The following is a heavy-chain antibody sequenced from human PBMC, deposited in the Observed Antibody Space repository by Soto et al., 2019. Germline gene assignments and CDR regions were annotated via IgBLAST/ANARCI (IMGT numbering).Heavy chain of an antibody. CDR3: ARGDYSKGNWFDP. J-gene: IGHJ5*02. D-gene: IGHD4-4*01. CDR2: TRNKANSYTT. Sequence: EVQLVESGGGLVQPGGSLRLSCAASGFTFSDHYMDWVRQAPGKGLAWVGRTRNKANSYTTEYAASVKGRFTISRDDSKNSLYLQMNSLKTEDTAVYYCARGDYSKGNWFDPWGQGTLVTVSS. V-gene: IGHV3-72*01. CDR1: GFTFSDHY.